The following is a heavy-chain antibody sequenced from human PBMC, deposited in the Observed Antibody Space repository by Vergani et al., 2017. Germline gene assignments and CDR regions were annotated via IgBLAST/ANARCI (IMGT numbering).Heavy chain of an antibody. CDR2: ISAYNGNT. Sequence: QVQLVQSGAEVKKPGASVKVFCKASVYTFTSYGIIWVRQAPGQGLEWMGWISAYNGNTNYAQKLQGRVTMTTDTSTSTAYMELKSLRSDDAAVYYCARNRIAAALYYYYGMDVWGQGTTVTVSS. CDR3: ARNRIAAALYYYYGMDV. J-gene: IGHJ6*02. V-gene: IGHV1-18*01. D-gene: IGHD6-13*01. CDR1: VYTFTSYG.